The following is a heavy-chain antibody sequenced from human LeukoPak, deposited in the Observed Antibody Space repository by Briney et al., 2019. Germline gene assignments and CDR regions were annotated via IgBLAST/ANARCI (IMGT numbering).Heavy chain of an antibody. CDR3: ARRSSSFDP. Sequence: SETLSLTCTVSGGSISSSSYYWGWIRQPPGKGLEWIGSIYYSGSTYYNPSLKSRVTISVDTSKNQFSLKLSSVTAADTAVYYCARRSSSFDPWGQGTLVTVSS. D-gene: IGHD2-2*01. V-gene: IGHV4-39*01. J-gene: IGHJ5*02. CDR1: GGSISSSSYY. CDR2: IYYSGST.